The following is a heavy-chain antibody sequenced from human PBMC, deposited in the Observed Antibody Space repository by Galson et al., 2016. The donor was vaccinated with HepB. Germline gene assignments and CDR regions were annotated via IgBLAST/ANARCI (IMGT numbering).Heavy chain of an antibody. V-gene: IGHV3-74*01. D-gene: IGHD2-2*01. CDR2: INTDGGTT. J-gene: IGHJ5*02. Sequence: SLRLSCAASGFTFSNYWMHWVRQAPGKGLMWVSRINTDGGTTNYADSVKDRFTISRDNAKNTLFLQMNSLRADDTAVYYCFADLRCSSPSCSPRWFDPWGQGTQVTVSS. CDR1: GFTFSNYW. CDR3: FADLRCSSPSCSPRWFDP.